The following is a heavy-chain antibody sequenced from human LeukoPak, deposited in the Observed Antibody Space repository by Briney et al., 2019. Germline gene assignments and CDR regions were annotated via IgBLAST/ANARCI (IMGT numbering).Heavy chain of an antibody. CDR2: IKQDGSEK. CDR1: GFTFSSYW. CDR3: ARDWGYSYGPGPHPWRAFDI. Sequence: PGGSLRLSCAASGFTFSSYWMSWVRQAPGKGLEWVANIKQDGSEKYYVDSVKGRFTISRDNAKNSLYLQMNSLRAEDTAVYYCARDWGYSYGPGPHPWRAFDIWGQGTMVTVSS. J-gene: IGHJ3*02. V-gene: IGHV3-7*01. D-gene: IGHD5-18*01.